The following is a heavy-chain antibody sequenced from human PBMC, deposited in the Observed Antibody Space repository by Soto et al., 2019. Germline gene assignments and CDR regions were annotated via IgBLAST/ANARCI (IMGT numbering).Heavy chain of an antibody. CDR3: ARGDDFWSGYYYPALGAFDI. J-gene: IGHJ3*02. Sequence: SETLSLTCTVSGGSISSYYWSWIRQPPGKGLEWIGYIYYSGSTNYNPSLKSRVTISVDTSKNQFSLKLSSVTAADTAVYYCARGDDFWSGYYYPALGAFDIWGQGTMVTVSS. CDR1: GGSISSYY. D-gene: IGHD3-3*01. CDR2: IYYSGST. V-gene: IGHV4-59*01.